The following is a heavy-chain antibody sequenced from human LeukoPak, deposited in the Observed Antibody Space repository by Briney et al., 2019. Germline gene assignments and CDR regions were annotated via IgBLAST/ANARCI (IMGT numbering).Heavy chain of an antibody. V-gene: IGHV6-1*01. CDR3: ARARMSSGSYVFDY. CDR2: TYYRSKWYN. Sequence: SQTLSLTCALSGDSISSRTAAWNWIRQSPSRGLEWLGRTYYRSKWYNDYAVSVKSRITINPDTSKNQFSLQLNSVTPEDTAVYYCARARMSSGSYVFDYWGQGTLVTVSS. D-gene: IGHD3-10*01. CDR1: GDSISSRTAA. J-gene: IGHJ4*02.